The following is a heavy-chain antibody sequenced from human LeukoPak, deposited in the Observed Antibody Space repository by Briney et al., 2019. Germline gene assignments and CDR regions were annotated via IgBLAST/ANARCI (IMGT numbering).Heavy chain of an antibody. Sequence: PSETLSLTCTVSGGSISSSSYYWGWIRQPPGKGLEWIGSIYYSGSTYYNPSLKSRVTISVDTSKNQFSLQLNSVTPEDTAVYYCAREGSSGHGSYYYYYMDVWGKGTTVTVSS. V-gene: IGHV4-39*07. D-gene: IGHD6-25*01. CDR3: AREGSSGHGSYYYYYMDV. CDR1: GGSISSSSYY. J-gene: IGHJ6*03. CDR2: IYYSGST.